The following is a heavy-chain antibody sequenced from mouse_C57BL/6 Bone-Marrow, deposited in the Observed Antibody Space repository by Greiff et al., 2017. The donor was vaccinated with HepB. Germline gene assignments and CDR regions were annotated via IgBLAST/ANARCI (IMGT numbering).Heavy chain of an antibody. J-gene: IGHJ4*01. V-gene: IGHV1-9*01. D-gene: IGHD2-3*01. Sequence: QVQLQQSGAELMKPGASVKLSCKATGYTFSGYWIEWVKKRPGHGLEWIGEILPGSGSTNYNEKFKGKATFTADTSSNTAYMQLSSLTTEDSAIYYCTRLRGNGYYIYAMDGWGQETSGTVSS. CDR3: TRLRGNGYYIYAMDG. CDR1: GYTFSGYW. CDR2: ILPGSGST.